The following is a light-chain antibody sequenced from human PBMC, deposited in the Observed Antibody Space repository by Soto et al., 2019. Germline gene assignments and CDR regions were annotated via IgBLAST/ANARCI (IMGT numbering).Light chain of an antibody. CDR3: CSYVSISAAV. V-gene: IGLV2-23*02. CDR2: GVT. J-gene: IGLJ2*01. CDR1: SGDFENYNF. Sequence: QSALTQPASVSGSPGQSITISCTGTSGDFENYNFVSWYQQRPGKAPKLVIYGVTKRPSGVSTRFSGSKSGNTASLTISGLQAEDEADYYCCSYVSISAAVFGGGTKLTVL.